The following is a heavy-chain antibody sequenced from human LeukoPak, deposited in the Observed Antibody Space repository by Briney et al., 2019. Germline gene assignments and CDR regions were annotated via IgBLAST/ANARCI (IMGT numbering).Heavy chain of an antibody. V-gene: IGHV4-39*07. D-gene: IGHD3-22*01. CDR3: ARDNWGYDSSGYFDY. CDR2: IYYSGST. J-gene: IGHJ4*02. Sequence: SETLSLTCTVSGGSISSSSYYWGWIRQPPGKGLEWIGSIYYSGSTYYNPSLKGRVTISVDTSKNQFSLKLSSVTAADTAVYYCARDNWGYDSSGYFDYWGQGTLVTVSS. CDR1: GGSISSSSYY.